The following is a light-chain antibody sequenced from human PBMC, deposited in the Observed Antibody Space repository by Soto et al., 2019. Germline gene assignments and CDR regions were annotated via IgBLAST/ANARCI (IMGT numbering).Light chain of an antibody. CDR3: HQYAASPLS. Sequence: EIVLTQSPGTLSLSPGESTTLSCRASQSVGRNFFAWYQQKPGRAPRLLIHGGSYRATGVPDRFSGGGSEADFTLTMSRLEPEDFAVYYFHQYAASPLSFGGGPKVEIK. CDR2: GGS. CDR1: QSVGRNF. J-gene: IGKJ4*01. V-gene: IGKV3-20*01.